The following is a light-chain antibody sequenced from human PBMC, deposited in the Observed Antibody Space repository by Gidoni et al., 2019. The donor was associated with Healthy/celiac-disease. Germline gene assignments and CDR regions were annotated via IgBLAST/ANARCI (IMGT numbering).Light chain of an antibody. CDR1: SSDVGGYND. CDR2: AVS. Sequence: QSALTKPPSASGSPGQSVTISCTGTSSDVGGYNDVSWYQQHPGKAPKLMIYAVSKRPSGVPDRFSGSKSGNTASLTVSGLQAEDEADYYCSSYAGSNNVVFGGGTKLTVL. J-gene: IGLJ2*01. V-gene: IGLV2-8*01. CDR3: SSYAGSNNVV.